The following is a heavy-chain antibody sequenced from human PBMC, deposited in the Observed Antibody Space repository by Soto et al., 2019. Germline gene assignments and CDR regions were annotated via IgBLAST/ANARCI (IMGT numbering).Heavy chain of an antibody. Sequence: TLSLTCTVSGDSISSGGYHGSWIRQPPGKGLEWIGYIYYSGSTDHIPSLKSRMTISLDTSKNHFSLKLSSVTAADTARYYCAGAGGDVDSYLSGFNYWGQGALVTVSS. CDR3: AGAGGDVDSYLSGFNY. J-gene: IGHJ4*01. V-gene: IGHV4-31*03. D-gene: IGHD5-12*01. CDR1: GDSISSGGYH. CDR2: IYYSGST.